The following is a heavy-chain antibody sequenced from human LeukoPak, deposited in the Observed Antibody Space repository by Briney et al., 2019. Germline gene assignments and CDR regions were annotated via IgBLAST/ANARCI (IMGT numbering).Heavy chain of an antibody. Sequence: SETLSLTCNVSGGSFDDNYWNWIRHLPGKGLEWIGYVYHNGHSDYNPSLKSRVTISVDTSTNQFSLKMISVTAADTAVYYCASLGYSSGWLASWGHGSLVIVSS. D-gene: IGHD2-15*01. CDR1: GGSFDDNY. CDR2: VYHNGHS. V-gene: IGHV4-59*01. J-gene: IGHJ5*01. CDR3: ASLGYSSGWLAS.